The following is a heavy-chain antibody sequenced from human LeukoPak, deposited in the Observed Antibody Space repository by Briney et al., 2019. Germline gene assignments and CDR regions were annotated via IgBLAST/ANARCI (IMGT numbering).Heavy chain of an antibody. CDR1: GGSVSSGNYY. D-gene: IGHD5-24*01. CDR3: ARGGADGYNFLVY. Sequence: PSETLSLTCTVSGGSVSSGNYYWSWIRQPPGKGLEWIGYIYYSGSTNYNPSLKSRVTISGDTSKNQFSLKLSSVTAADTAVYYCARGGADGYNFLVYWGQGKLVTVSS. V-gene: IGHV4-61*01. CDR2: IYYSGST. J-gene: IGHJ4*02.